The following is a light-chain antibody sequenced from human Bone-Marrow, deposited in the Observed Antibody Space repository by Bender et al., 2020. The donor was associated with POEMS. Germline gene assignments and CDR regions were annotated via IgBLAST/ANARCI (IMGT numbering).Light chain of an antibody. CDR3: SSYTSTGTCL. CDR2: GVT. J-gene: IGLJ1*01. CDR1: SSDVGDYNS. Sequence: QSALTQPASVSGSPGQSITISCTATSSDVGDYNSVSWYQHHPGKAPKLMIYGVTNRPSGVSNRFSASKSGNTASLTISGLQAEDEADYYCSSYTSTGTCLFGSGTKVTVL. V-gene: IGLV2-14*03.